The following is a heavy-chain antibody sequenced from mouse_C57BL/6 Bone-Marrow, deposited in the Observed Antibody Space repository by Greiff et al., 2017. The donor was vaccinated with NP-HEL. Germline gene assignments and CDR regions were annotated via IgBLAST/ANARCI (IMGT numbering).Heavy chain of an antibody. CDR2: ISSGGDYI. Sequence: EVQRVESGEGLVKPGGSLKLSCAASGFTFSSYAMSWVRQTPEKRLEWVAYISSGGDYIYYADTVKGRFTISRDNARNTLYLQMSSLKSEDTAMYYCTRGEGATRTLYAMDYWGQGTSVTVSS. CDR1: GFTFSSYA. D-gene: IGHD4-1*02. CDR3: TRGEGATRTLYAMDY. V-gene: IGHV5-9-1*02. J-gene: IGHJ4*01.